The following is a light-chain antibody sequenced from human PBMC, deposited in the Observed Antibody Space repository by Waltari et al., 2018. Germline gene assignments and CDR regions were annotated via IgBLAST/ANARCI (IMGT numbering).Light chain of an antibody. Sequence: EIVLTQSPGTLSLSPGERATLSCRASQSVSSSYLAWYQQKPGQAPRRLIYGASSRATGIPDRFSGSGSGTDFTLIITRLEPEDFAVYYCQQYDSPPWTFGQGTNVDIK. J-gene: IGKJ1*01. CDR2: GAS. CDR3: QQYDSPPWT. CDR1: QSVSSSY. V-gene: IGKV3-20*01.